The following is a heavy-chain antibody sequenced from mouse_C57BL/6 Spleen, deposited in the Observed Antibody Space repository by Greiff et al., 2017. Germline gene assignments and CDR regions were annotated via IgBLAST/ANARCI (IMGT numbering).Heavy chain of an antibody. CDR2: IDPNSGGT. CDR3: ARSPYYYGSSYGYFDV. Sequence: QVMLQQPGAELVKPGASVKLSCKASGYNITSYCMHWVKQRPGRGLEWIGRIDPNSGGTKYNEKFQSKATMTGDKPASTSYMQLSSLTSEDSAVYYCARSPYYYGSSYGYFDVWGTGTTVTVSS. V-gene: IGHV1-72*01. J-gene: IGHJ1*03. CDR1: GYNITSYC. D-gene: IGHD1-1*01.